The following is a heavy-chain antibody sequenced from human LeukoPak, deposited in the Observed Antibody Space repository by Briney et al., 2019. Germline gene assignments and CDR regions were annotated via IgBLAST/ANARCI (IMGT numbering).Heavy chain of an antibody. V-gene: IGHV3-7*01. CDR2: IKQDGSER. D-gene: IGHD3-10*01. Sequence: GRSLRLSRAASGFTFSGFSMSWVRQSPTKGLEWVANIKQDGSERYYVDSVKGRFTISRNNAKNSLSLQMNNLRVEDTAVYYCARAGSHWHYVYWGQGTVVTVSS. CDR3: ARAGSHWHYVY. CDR1: GFTFSGFS. J-gene: IGHJ4*02.